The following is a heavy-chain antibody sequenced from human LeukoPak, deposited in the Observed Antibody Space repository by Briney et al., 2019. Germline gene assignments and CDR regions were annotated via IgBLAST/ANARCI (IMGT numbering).Heavy chain of an antibody. CDR1: GFTFSDYY. J-gene: IGHJ2*01. D-gene: IGHD2-15*01. CDR2: ISSSGSTI. CDR3: ASKGYCSGGSCYGNWYLDL. Sequence: PGGSLRLSCAASGFTFSDYYMSWIRQAPGKGLEWVSYISSSGSTIYYADSVKGRFTISRDNAKNSLYLQMNSLRAEDTAVYYCASKGYCSGGSCYGNWYLDLWGRGTLVTVSS. V-gene: IGHV3-11*01.